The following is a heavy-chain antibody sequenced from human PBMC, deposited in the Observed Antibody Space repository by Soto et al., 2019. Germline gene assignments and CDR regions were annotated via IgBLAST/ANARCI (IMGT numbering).Heavy chain of an antibody. Sequence: EVQLVEAGGGLVQPGGSLRLSCAASGFTFSNYWMHWVRQAPGXXLXXXSRINSDGGSTSYGGSVKGRXTIXRDXXXXXXXXXXXXXXXXXXXXXXXXXXXXXXXXXXXXFDPWGQGTLVTVSS. CDR2: INSDGGST. CDR1: GFTFSNYW. CDR3: XXXXXXXXXXXXXFDP. V-gene: IGHV3-74*01. J-gene: IGHJ5*02.